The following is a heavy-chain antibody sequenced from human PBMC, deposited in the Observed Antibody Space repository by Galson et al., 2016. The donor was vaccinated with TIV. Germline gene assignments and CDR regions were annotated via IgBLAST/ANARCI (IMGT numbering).Heavy chain of an antibody. CDR3: ARATPSVFGIIMTLDS. CDR2: TFYRSKWYN. V-gene: IGHV6-1*01. CDR1: GDSVSSNSAA. J-gene: IGHJ4*02. D-gene: IGHD3-16*01. Sequence: CAISGDSVSSNSAAWNWLRQPPSRGLEWLGGTFYRSKWYNDYAPSVKSRITINPDTSKNQFSLQLNSVTPEDTAVYYCARATPSVFGIIMTLDSWGQGTLVTVSS.